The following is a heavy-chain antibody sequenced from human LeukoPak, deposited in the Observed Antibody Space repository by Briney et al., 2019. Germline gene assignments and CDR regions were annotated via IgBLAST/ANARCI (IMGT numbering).Heavy chain of an antibody. CDR1: GYTFTGYY. D-gene: IGHD6-6*01. CDR2: INPNSGGT. CDR3: ARGFVARGQLLPREITSELPGNNWFDP. Sequence: ASVKVSCKASGYTFTGYYMHWVRQAPGQGLEWMGWINPNSGGTNYAQKFQGRVTMTRDTSISTAYMELSRLRSDDTAVYYCARGFVARGQLLPREITSELPGNNWFDPWGQGTLVTVSS. V-gene: IGHV1-2*02. J-gene: IGHJ5*02.